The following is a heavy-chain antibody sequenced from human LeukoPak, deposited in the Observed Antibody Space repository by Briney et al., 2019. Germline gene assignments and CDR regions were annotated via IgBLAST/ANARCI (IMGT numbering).Heavy chain of an antibody. J-gene: IGHJ3*02. CDR1: GGSFSGYY. Sequence: SETLSLTCAVYGGSFSGYYWSWIRQPPGKGLEWIGEINHSGSTNYNPSLKSRVTISVDTSKNQFSLKLSSVTAADTAVYYCARGKVGLGAFDIWGQGTMVTVSS. D-gene: IGHD1-26*01. V-gene: IGHV4-34*01. CDR3: ARGKVGLGAFDI. CDR2: INHSGST.